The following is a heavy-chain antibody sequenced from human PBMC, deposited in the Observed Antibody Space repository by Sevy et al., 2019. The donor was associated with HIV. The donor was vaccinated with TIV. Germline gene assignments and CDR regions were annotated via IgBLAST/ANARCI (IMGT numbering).Heavy chain of an antibody. V-gene: IGHV4-59*01. CDR2: IYYSGST. Sequence: SETLSLTCTVSGGSISSYYWSWIRQPPGKGLEWIGYIYYSGSTNYNPSLKSRVTISVDTSKNQFSLKLSSVTAVDTAVYYCARTGIAAPGYYYYYGMDVWGQGTTVTVSS. CDR1: GGSISSYY. J-gene: IGHJ6*02. CDR3: ARTGIAAPGYYYYYGMDV. D-gene: IGHD6-13*01.